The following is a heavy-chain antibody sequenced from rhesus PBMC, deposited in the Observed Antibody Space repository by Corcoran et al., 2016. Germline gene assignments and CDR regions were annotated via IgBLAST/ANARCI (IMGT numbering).Heavy chain of an antibody. J-gene: IGHJ4*01. Sequence: EVQLVQSGAEVKKPGASVKISCKASGYTFTDYYLHWVRKAHGKGLEWMGRFDPEDGSARHAQKFQDRVTITADTSTDVAYMELSSLRSEDTAVYYCATGLGWELQDYWGQGVLVTVSS. CDR2: FDPEDGSA. CDR3: ATGLGWELQDY. CDR1: GYTFTDYY. D-gene: IGHD1-44*02. V-gene: IGHV1-111*02.